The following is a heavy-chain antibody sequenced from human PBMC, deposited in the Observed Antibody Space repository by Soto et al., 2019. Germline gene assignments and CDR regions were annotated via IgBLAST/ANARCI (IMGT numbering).Heavy chain of an antibody. CDR3: AREDDGGDSLDV. CDR1: GDSISSDYYH. Sequence: QVQLQQSGPGLVKPSQTLSLTCIVSGDSISSDYYHWTWIRQSPGKGLEWIGYIHHSGSILYNPSLKSRVTISVDTSKNQFSLHLTSVTAADTAVYFCAREDDGGDSLDVWGQGTTVTVSS. J-gene: IGHJ6*02. D-gene: IGHD2-21*02. V-gene: IGHV4-30-4*08. CDR2: IHHSGSI.